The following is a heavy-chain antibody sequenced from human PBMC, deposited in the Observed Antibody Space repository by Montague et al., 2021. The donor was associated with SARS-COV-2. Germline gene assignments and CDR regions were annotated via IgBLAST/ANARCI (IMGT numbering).Heavy chain of an antibody. CDR2: IYYSGST. V-gene: IGHV4-59*08. Sequence: SETLSLTCTVSGGSISSYYWSWIRQPPGKGLEWIGYIYYSGSTNXNPSRKSRVTISVDTSKNQFSLKLSSVTAADTAVYYCARRALGNCSGGSCYSAFDYWGQGTLVTVSS. CDR3: ARRALGNCSGGSCYSAFDY. CDR1: GGSISSYY. D-gene: IGHD2-15*01. J-gene: IGHJ4*02.